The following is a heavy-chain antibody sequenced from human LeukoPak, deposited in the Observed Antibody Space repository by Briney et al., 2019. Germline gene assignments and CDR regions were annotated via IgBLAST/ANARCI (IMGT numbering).Heavy chain of an antibody. J-gene: IGHJ3*02. CDR3: ANTPAVAGSPDVFDI. D-gene: IGHD6-19*01. Sequence: HPGGSLRLSCAASGFTFTNAWMSWVRQAPGKGLEWLAVISYDGSKKYYADSVKGRLTISRDNSKNTLYLQMNSLRAEDTAVYYCANTPAVAGSPDVFDIWGQGTMVTVSS. CDR2: ISYDGSKK. V-gene: IGHV3-30*18. CDR1: GFTFTNAW.